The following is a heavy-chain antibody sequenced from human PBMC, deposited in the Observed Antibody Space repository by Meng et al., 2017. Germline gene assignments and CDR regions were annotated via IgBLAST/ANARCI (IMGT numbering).Heavy chain of an antibody. CDR3: LDEAPRSDY. D-gene: IGHD1-1*01. CDR1: GFTFNNYW. V-gene: IGHV3-74*01. J-gene: IGHJ4*02. CDR2: ISGDGSIT. Sequence: EVQLGESWGGLVQPGGSLRLSCAASGFTFNNYWMHWVRQVPGKGLVWVSRISGDGSITNYADSVKGRFTISRDNAKNTLYLQMNSLRPEDTAVYYCLDEAPRSDYWGQGSLVTVSS.